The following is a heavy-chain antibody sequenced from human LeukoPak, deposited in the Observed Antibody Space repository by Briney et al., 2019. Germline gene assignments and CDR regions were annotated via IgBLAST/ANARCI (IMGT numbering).Heavy chain of an antibody. V-gene: IGHV4-39*01. J-gene: IGHJ4*02. D-gene: IGHD4-11*01. CDR3: ARKDSMDDFDY. CDR2: IYYSGST. Sequence: PSETLSLTCTVSGGSISSTTYYWGWIRQPPGKGLEWIGNIYYSGSTYYNPSLKSRVTISVDTSKNQFSLKLSSVTAADTAVYYCARKDSMDDFDYWGQGTLVTVSS. CDR1: GGSISSTTYY.